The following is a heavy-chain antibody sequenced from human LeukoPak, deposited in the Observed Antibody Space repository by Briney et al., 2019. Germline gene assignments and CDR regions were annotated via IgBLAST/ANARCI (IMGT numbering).Heavy chain of an antibody. D-gene: IGHD6-13*01. CDR3: ATRSSSWYAFDY. CDR2: ISAYNGNT. Sequence: GASVKVSCKASGGTFNTYAISWVRQAPGQGLEWMGWISAYNGNTNYAQKLQGRVTMTTDTSTSTAYMELRSLRSDDTAVYYCATRSSSWYAFDYWGQGTLVTVSS. J-gene: IGHJ4*02. CDR1: GGTFNTYA. V-gene: IGHV1-18*01.